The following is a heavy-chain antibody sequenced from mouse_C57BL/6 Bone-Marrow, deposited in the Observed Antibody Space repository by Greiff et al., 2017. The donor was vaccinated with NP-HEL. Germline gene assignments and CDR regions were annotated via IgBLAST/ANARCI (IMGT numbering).Heavy chain of an antibody. D-gene: IGHD4-1*01. CDR2: IYPRSGNT. V-gene: IGHV1-81*01. J-gene: IGHJ1*03. CDR1: GYTFTSYG. Sequence: LVESGAELARPGASVKLSCKASGYTFTSYGISWVKQRTGQGLEWIGEIYPRSGNTYYNEKFKGKATLTADKSSSTAYMELRSLTSEDSAVYFCAKRGDWVWYFDVWGTGTTVTVSS. CDR3: AKRGDWVWYFDV.